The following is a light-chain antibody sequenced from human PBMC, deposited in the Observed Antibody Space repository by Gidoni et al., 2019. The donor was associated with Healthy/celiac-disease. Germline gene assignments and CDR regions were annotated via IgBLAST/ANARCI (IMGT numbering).Light chain of an antibody. CDR1: QSSSRW. Sequence: DINMTQSPSTLSASVGDRVTITCRASQSSSRWLAWYPQKPGKAPKLLICKASSLEGWVPSRFSGSGAGTEFTLTSSSLQPDDFATYYCQQYNSYWTFGQGTKVEIK. V-gene: IGKV1-5*03. CDR2: KAS. CDR3: QQYNSYWT. J-gene: IGKJ1*01.